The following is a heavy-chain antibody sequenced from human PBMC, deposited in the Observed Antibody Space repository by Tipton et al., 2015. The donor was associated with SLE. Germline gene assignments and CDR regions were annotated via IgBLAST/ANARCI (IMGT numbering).Heavy chain of an antibody. J-gene: IGHJ4*02. D-gene: IGHD1-1*01. V-gene: IGHV4-4*07. CDR1: GDSMNNSS. CDR3: ARTTVPAGFDC. CDR2: FYKTGST. Sequence: TLSLTCSVSGDSMNNSSWCGILKPAGMQLEWIGRFYKTGSTNYNPSRKSSVTISVDTSKNQFSLKLSSVSAADTAGYYCARTTVPAGFDCWGQGTLATVSS.